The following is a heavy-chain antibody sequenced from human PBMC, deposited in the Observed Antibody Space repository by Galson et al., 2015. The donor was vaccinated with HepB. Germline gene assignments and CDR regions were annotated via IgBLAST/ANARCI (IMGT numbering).Heavy chain of an antibody. CDR2: YSGSA. V-gene: IGHV4-30-4*01. D-gene: IGHD2-21*02. CDR1: GGSISSGGYY. CDR3: ARGGDQSRFDP. J-gene: IGHJ5*02. Sequence: TLSLTCAVSGGSISSGGYYWSWIRQPPGKGLEWIGFYSGSAYYIPSLKSRVTISVDTSKNQFSLKLNSVTAADTAVYNCARGGDQSRFDPWGQGTLVTVSS.